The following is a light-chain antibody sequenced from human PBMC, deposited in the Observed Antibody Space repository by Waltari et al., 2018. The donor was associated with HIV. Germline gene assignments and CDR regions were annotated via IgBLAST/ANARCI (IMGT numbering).Light chain of an antibody. J-gene: IGKJ2*01. CDR2: WAS. Sequence: DIVMTQSPDSLAVSLGERATINCKSSQSILYNSNNKNYLAWYQQKPGQPPKLLIYWASTRESGVPDRFSGSGSGTDFTLTISSLQAEDVAIYYCQQYYSILYTFGQGTKLEI. CDR3: QQYYSILYT. V-gene: IGKV4-1*01. CDR1: QSILYNSNNKNY.